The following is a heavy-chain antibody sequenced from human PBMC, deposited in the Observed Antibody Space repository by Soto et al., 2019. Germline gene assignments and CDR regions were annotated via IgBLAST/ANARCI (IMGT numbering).Heavy chain of an antibody. V-gene: IGHV4-39*01. Sequence: QLPLQESGPGLVRPSETLSLTCIVSGDSISSSSYFWGWIRQPPGKGLEWIGSIYHTGTTYYNPSLESLVSMSVDTSNNQFSLKLTSVTAADSGVYYCARRNPSYPYFDYWGQGTLVTVSS. CDR2: IYHTGTT. CDR1: GDSISSSSYF. D-gene: IGHD2-2*02. J-gene: IGHJ4*02. CDR3: ARRNPSYPYFDY.